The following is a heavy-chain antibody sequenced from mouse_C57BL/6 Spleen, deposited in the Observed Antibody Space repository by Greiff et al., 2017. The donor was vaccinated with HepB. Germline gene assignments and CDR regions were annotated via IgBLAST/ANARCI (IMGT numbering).Heavy chain of an antibody. V-gene: IGHV1-22*01. CDR2: FNPNNGGI. D-gene: IGHD2-4*01. CDR1: GSTFIDSN. CDR3: ARDYDYDVPWFAY. J-gene: IGHJ3*01. Sequence: VQLQQSGPELVKPGASVKMSCKASGSTFIDSNMPGVKQSHGKSLEWMGYFNPNNGGISYNQKFKGKATLTVNKSSSTAYMELRSLTSEDSAVYYCARDYDYDVPWFAYWGQGTLVTVSA.